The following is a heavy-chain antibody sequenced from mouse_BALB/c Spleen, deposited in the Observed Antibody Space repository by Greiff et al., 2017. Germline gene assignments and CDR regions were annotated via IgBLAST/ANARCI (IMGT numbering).Heavy chain of an antibody. D-gene: IGHD2-1*01. CDR1: GYTFTSYW. J-gene: IGHJ4*01. Sequence: LKQPGSELVRPGASVKLSCKASGYTFTSYWMHWVKQRPGQGLEWIGNIYPGSGSTNYDEKFKSKATLTVDTSSSTAYMQLSSLTSEDSAVYYCTRMIYYGNYDAMDYWGQGTSVTVSS. CDR3: TRMIYYGNYDAMDY. V-gene: IGHV1S22*01. CDR2: IYPGSGST.